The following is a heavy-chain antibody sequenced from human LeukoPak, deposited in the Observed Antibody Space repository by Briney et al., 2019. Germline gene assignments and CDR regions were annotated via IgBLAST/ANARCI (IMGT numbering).Heavy chain of an antibody. CDR1: GFTVSSNY. V-gene: IGHV3-66*01. J-gene: IGHJ4*02. CDR2: IYSGGST. Sequence: GGSLRLSCAASGFTVSSNYMSWIRQAPGKGLEWVSVIYSGGSTYYADSVKGRFTISRDNSKNTLYLQMNSLRAEDTAVYYCERDSGAHQAPFDYWGQGTLVTVSS. CDR3: ERDSGAHQAPFDY. D-gene: IGHD3-10*01.